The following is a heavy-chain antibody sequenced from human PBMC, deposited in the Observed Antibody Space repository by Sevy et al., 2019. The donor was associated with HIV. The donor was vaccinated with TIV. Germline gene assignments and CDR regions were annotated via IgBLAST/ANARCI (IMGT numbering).Heavy chain of an antibody. V-gene: IGHV3-72*01. D-gene: IGHD6-19*01. CDR2: IRNKPNIYTT. CDR1: GFTFSDYY. CDR3: ARVTAVADLYFDY. Sequence: GGSLRLSCATSGFTFSDYYMDWVRQAPGKGLEWVGRIRNKPNIYTTEYAGSVKGRFNISRDDSKNLLYLQMNSLKTEDTAVYYCARVTAVADLYFDYWGQGTLVTVSS. J-gene: IGHJ4*02.